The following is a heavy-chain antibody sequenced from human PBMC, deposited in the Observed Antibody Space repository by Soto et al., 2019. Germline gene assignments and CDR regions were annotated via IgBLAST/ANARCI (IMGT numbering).Heavy chain of an antibody. J-gene: IGHJ4*02. CDR1: GGSISSGGYY. CDR2: IYYSGST. Sequence: PSETLSLTCTVSGGSISSGGYYWSWIRQHPGKGLEWIGYIYYSGSTYYNPSLKSRVTISVDTSKNQFSLKLSSVTAADTAVYYCARSIAASPDSFDYWGQGTLVTVSS. D-gene: IGHD6-6*01. CDR3: ARSIAASPDSFDY. V-gene: IGHV4-31*03.